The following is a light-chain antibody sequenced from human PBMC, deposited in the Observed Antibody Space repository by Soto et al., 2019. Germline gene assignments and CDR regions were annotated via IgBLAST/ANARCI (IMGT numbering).Light chain of an antibody. CDR1: QSIRSY. Sequence: DIQMTQSPSPLSASVGDRVYITCRTSQSIRSYLNWYQAKPGKAPKLLIYEASSLESGVPSRFSGSGSGTDFTLTISSLQPEDSATYYCQQSYSTPPFNFGPGTRVDI. J-gene: IGKJ3*01. CDR3: QQSYSTPPFN. V-gene: IGKV1-39*01. CDR2: EAS.